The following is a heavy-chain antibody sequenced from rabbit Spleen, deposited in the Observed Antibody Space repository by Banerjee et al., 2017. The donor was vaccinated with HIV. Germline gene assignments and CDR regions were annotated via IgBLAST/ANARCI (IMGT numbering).Heavy chain of an antibody. D-gene: IGHD1-1*01. CDR3: ARGAYGTTSGYYSYSL. CDR1: GFSFSDRDV. Sequence: QEQLEESGGGLVKPEGSLTLTCKASGFSFSDRDVMCWVRQAPGKRPEWIACMYTGSDSTYYATWVNGRFTISKTSSTTVTLQMTSLTVADTATYFCARGAYGTTSGYYSYSLWGQGTLVTVS. CDR2: MYTGSDST. J-gene: IGHJ3*01. V-gene: IGHV1S45*01.